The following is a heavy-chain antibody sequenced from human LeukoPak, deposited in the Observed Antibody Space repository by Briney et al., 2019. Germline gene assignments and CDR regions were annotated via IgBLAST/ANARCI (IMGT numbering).Heavy chain of an antibody. D-gene: IGHD6-6*01. CDR1: GYTFTSYG. CDR2: MSAYDGHT. Sequence: GASVKVSCKASGYTFTSYGISWGRQAPGQGLGWMGFMSAYDGHTNYAQQLQGRVPMTTDPSTSTAHMALRSLRSHDTAVYYCARESLEYSSSSYYFDYWGQGTLVTVSS. CDR3: ARESLEYSSSSYYFDY. V-gene: IGHV1-18*01. J-gene: IGHJ4*02.